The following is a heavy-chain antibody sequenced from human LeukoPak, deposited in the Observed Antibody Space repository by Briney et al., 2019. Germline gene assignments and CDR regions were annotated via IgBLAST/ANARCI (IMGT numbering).Heavy chain of an antibody. D-gene: IGHD1-1*01. V-gene: IGHV4-31*03. J-gene: IGHJ4*02. CDR3: ARGGDWNDGGFDY. Sequence: PSQTLSLTCTVSGGSISSGDYYWSWIRQHPGKGLEWIGYIYYSGSTYYNPSLKSRVTISVDTSKNQFSLKLSSVTAADTAVYYCARGGDWNDGGFDYWGQGTLVTVSS. CDR1: GGSISSGDYY. CDR2: IYYSGST.